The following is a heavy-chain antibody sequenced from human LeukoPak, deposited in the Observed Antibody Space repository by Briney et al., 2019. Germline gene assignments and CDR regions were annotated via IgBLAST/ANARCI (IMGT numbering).Heavy chain of an antibody. CDR3: ARVNGGLYCSSTSCADY. CDR2: IYHSGST. J-gene: IGHJ4*02. V-gene: IGHV4-30-2*01. CDR1: GGSISSGGYY. Sequence: SQTLSLTCTVSGGSISSGGYYWSWIRQPPGKGLEWIGYIYHSGSTYYNPSLKSRVTISVDRSKNQFSLKLSSVTAADTAVYYCARVNGGLYCSSTSCADYWGQGTLVTVSS. D-gene: IGHD2-2*01.